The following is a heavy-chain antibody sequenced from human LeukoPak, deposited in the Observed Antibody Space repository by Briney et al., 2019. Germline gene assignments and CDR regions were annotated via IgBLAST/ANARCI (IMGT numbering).Heavy chain of an antibody. D-gene: IGHD3-10*01. CDR1: GYTFTSYY. CDR2: INPSGGST. CDR3: ARDWVTYYGSGEVNWFDP. Sequence: ASVKVSCKASGYTFTSYYMHWVRQAPGQGLEWMGIINPSGGSTSYAQKFQGRVTMTRDTSTSTVYMELSGLRSEDTAVYYCARDWVTYYGSGEVNWFDPWGQGTLVTVSS. J-gene: IGHJ5*02. V-gene: IGHV1-46*01.